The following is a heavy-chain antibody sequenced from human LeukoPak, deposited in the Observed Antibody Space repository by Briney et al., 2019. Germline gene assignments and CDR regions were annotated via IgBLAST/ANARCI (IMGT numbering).Heavy chain of an antibody. J-gene: IGHJ3*02. CDR1: GGSISSYY. V-gene: IGHV4-4*07. CDR3: ARDYGIAAARGLIDI. D-gene: IGHD6-13*01. Sequence: SETLSLTCTVSGGSISSYYWSWIRQPAGKGLEWIGRIYTSGSTNYNPSLKSRVTMSVDTSKNQFSLTLSSVTAADTAVYYCARDYGIAAARGLIDIWGQGTMVTVSS. CDR2: IYTSGST.